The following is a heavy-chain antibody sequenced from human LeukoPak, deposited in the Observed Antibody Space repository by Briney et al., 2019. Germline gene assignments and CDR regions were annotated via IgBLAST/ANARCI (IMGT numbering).Heavy chain of an antibody. J-gene: IGHJ4*02. Sequence: QAGGSLRLPCVASGFTFSDCWMSWVRKAPGKGLEWVANINRDGSETYYLDSVKGRFTISRDNGRNSVYLQMNSLRADDTAVYYCARDFGGNSIDYWGQGTLVPVSS. CDR1: GFTFSDCW. V-gene: IGHV3-7*05. CDR2: INRDGSET. CDR3: ARDFGGNSIDY. D-gene: IGHD4-23*01.